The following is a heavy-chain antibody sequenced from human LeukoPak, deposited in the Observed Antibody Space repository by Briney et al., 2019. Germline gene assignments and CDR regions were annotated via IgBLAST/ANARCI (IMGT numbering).Heavy chain of an antibody. V-gene: IGHV3-11*04. CDR1: GFTFSDYY. Sequence: GGSLRLSCAASGFTFSDYYMSWIRQAPGKGLEWVSYISSSGSTIYYADSVKGRFTISRDNAKNSLYLQMNSLRAEDTAVYYCARVPLYGSGRHYYGMDVWGQGTTVTVSS. CDR3: ARVPLYGSGRHYYGMDV. CDR2: ISSSGSTI. J-gene: IGHJ6*02. D-gene: IGHD3-10*01.